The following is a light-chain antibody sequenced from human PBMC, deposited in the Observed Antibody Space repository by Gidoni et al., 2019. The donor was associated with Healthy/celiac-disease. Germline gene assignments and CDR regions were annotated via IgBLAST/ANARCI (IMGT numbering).Light chain of an antibody. CDR2: GAS. CDR1: QSVSSN. V-gene: IGKV3-15*01. J-gene: IGKJ1*01. Sequence: EIVLTQSQATLSVSPGESATLSCRASQSVSSNLAWYQQKPGQAPRLRIYGASTRATGIPARFSGSGSGTEFTLTISSLQSEEFAVYYCQQYNNWPRSFGQGTKVEIK. CDR3: QQYNNWPRS.